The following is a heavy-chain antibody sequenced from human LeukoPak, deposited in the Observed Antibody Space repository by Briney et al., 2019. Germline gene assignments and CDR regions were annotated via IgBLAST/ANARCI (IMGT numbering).Heavy chain of an antibody. V-gene: IGHV1-46*01. J-gene: IGHJ4*02. CDR2: INPTGDST. D-gene: IGHD2-2*01. CDR1: GYTFTNYY. Sequence: ASVKVSRKASGYTFTNYYIHWVRQAPGQGLEWMGIINPTGDSTSYAQNFQARVTMTRDTSTNTVHMELSSLRSEDTAVYYCARHPSPQLHHFDYWGQGTLVTVSS. CDR3: ARHPSPQLHHFDY.